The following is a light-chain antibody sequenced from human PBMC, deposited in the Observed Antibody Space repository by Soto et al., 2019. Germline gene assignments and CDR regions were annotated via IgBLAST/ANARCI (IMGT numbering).Light chain of an antibody. V-gene: IGKV3D-15*01. CDR1: QSVSSN. J-gene: IGKJ4*01. CDR2: DIS. CDR3: REYNSQSLA. Sequence: TLSVSPGERATLSCRASQSVSSNLAWYQQKPGQPPRLLIYDISTRATGIPTRFSGSGSGTEFTLTISSQNSDVFAVDYSREYNSQSLAFGGVTKVDIK.